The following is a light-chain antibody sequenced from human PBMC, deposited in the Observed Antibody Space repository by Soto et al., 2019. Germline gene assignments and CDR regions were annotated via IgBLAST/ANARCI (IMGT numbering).Light chain of an antibody. V-gene: IGKV1-39*01. J-gene: IGKJ1*01. Sequence: DIQMTQSPSSVSASAGDRVTITCRASQSISRYLNWYQQKPGKAPKLLIYAASNLQSGVPSRFSGSGSETDFTLTISSLQPEDFATYYCQQYNSYQGTFGQGTKVDIK. CDR1: QSISRY. CDR2: AAS. CDR3: QQYNSYQGT.